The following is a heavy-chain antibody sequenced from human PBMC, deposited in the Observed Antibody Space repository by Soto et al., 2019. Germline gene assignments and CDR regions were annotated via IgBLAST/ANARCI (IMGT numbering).Heavy chain of an antibody. J-gene: IGHJ6*02. V-gene: IGHV5-51*01. CDR2: IYPCDSDT. D-gene: IGHD3-10*01. CDR3: ARNRLRQYYYGMDV. Sequence: GESLKISGQGSGYSFANYCIAWVRQMPGKGLEWVGVIYPCDSDTRYSPSFRGQVTISADKSISHVYLQWSSLKASDTAMYYCARNRLRQYYYGMDVWGQGTTVTV. CDR1: GYSFANYC.